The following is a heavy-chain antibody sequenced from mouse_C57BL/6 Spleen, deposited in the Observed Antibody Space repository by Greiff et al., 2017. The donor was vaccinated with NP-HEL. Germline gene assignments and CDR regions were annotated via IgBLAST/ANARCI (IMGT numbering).Heavy chain of an antibody. D-gene: IGHD1-1*01. V-gene: IGHV1-59*01. Sequence: VQLQQPGAELVRPGTSVKLSCKASGYTFTSYWMHWVKQRPGQGLEWIGVIDPSDSYTNYNQKFKGKATLTVDTSSSTAYMQLSTLTSEDSAVYYCARERRAGYGNSYYWYFDVWGTGTTVTVSS. J-gene: IGHJ1*03. CDR1: GYTFTSYW. CDR3: ARERRAGYGNSYYWYFDV. CDR2: IDPSDSYT.